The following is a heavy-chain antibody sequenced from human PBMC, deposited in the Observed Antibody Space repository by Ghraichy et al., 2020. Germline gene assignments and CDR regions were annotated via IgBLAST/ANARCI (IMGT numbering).Heavy chain of an antibody. CDR2: IYYSGST. CDR3: ARLVSSWYPQMSFDY. J-gene: IGHJ4*02. D-gene: IGHD6-13*01. Sequence: SQTLSLTCTVSGGSISSSSYYWGWIRQPPGKGLEWIGSIYYSGSTYYNPSLKSRVTISVDTSKNQFSLKLSSVTAADTAVYYCARLVSSWYPQMSFDYWGQGTLVTVSS. CDR1: GGSISSSSYY. V-gene: IGHV4-39*01.